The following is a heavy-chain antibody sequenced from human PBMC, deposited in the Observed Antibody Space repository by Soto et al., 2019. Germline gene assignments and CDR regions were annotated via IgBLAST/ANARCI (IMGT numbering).Heavy chain of an antibody. D-gene: IGHD1-20*01. V-gene: IGHV3-21*01. J-gene: IGHJ6*02. CDR1: GFTFSSYS. CDR3: AGITGYYYYYGMDV. CDR2: ISSSSYI. Sequence: VGSLRLSCAASGFTFSSYSMNWVRQAPGKGLEWVSSISSSSYIYYADSVKGRFTISRDNAKNSLYLQMNSLRAEDTAVYYCAGITGYYYYYGMDVWGQGTTVTVSS.